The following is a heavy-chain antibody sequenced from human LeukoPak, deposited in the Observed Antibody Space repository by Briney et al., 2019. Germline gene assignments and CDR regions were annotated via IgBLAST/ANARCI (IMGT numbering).Heavy chain of an antibody. CDR3: ARLRGYSGYDTFDY. Sequence: PSETLSLTCTVSGGSISSNNHYWGWIRQPPGKGLEWIGSIYYSGRTYYNPSLKSRVTVSVDTSNNRFSLKLRSVTAADTAVYYCARLRGYSGYDTFDYWGQGTLVTVSS. J-gene: IGHJ4*02. D-gene: IGHD5-12*01. CDR2: IYYSGRT. CDR1: GGSISSNNHY. V-gene: IGHV4-39*07.